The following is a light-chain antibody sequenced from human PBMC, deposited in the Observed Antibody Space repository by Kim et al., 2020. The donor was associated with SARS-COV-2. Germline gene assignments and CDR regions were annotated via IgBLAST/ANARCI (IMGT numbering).Light chain of an antibody. Sequence: ASGGDRVTITCRASQSISTFLNWYRQKPGNAPELLVYAASSLQSGVPSRVSGTGSGTDFTLTITSLQPEDFATYFCQQSYRAPLTFGGGTKVDIK. J-gene: IGKJ4*01. CDR3: QQSYRAPLT. V-gene: IGKV1-39*01. CDR1: QSISTF. CDR2: AAS.